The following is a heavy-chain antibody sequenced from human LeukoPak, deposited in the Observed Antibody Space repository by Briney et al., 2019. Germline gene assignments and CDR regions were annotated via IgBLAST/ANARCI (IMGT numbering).Heavy chain of an antibody. CDR3: ARGRDCFDY. D-gene: IGHD2-21*01. CDR2: IHYSGST. J-gene: IGHJ4*02. V-gene: IGHV4-59*08. Sequence: SETLSLTCTVSGDSVSSYYWSWIRQPPGKGLEWIGYIHYSGSTNYNPSLKSRVTISLDTSKNQFSLKLSSVTAADTAVYYCARGRDCFDYWGQGTLVTVSS. CDR1: GDSVSSYY.